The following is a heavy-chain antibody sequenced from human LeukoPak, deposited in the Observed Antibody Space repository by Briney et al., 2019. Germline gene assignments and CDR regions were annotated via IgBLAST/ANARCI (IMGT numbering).Heavy chain of an antibody. V-gene: IGHV3-23*01. Sequence: GGSLRLSCAASGFTFSRSAMTWVRQTPGKGLDWVSSISSSGNTYYADSVKGRFTISRDNSKNMLYLQMNSLRAEDTAVYYCVEGRISEDGLDFWGRGTLVTVSS. D-gene: IGHD6-13*01. J-gene: IGHJ4*02. CDR1: GFTFSRSA. CDR2: ISSSGNT. CDR3: VEGRISEDGLDF.